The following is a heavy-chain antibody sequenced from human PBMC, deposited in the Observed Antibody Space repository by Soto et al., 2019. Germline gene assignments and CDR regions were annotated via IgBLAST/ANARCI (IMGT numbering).Heavy chain of an antibody. D-gene: IGHD6-6*01. CDR2: IWDDGDKK. CDR3: AKQVRDGTSSPYYFDY. V-gene: IGHV3-30*02. Sequence: GGSLRLSCAASGFTFSDYGMHWVRQPPGKGLEWLASIWDDGDKKIYGDSVKGRFTASRDNSKGTLYLEMDSLRAEDTAVYYCAKQVRDGTSSPYYFDYWGQGTLVTVPQ. CDR1: GFTFSDYG. J-gene: IGHJ4*02.